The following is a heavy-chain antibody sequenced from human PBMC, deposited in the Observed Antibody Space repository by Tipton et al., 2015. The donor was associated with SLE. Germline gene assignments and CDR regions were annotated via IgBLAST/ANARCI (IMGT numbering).Heavy chain of an antibody. CDR3: ARGTSMPMVDWFGQ. J-gene: IGHJ5*02. CDR2: INHSGDT. CDR1: GGSFSGYY. V-gene: IGHV4-34*09. D-gene: IGHD2/OR15-2a*01. Sequence: TLSLTCAVYGGSFSGYYWSWIRQPPGKGLEWIGEINHSGDTNYNPSLKSRVSISVDTSKNEFSLMLNPVTAADTAVYFCARGTSMPMVDWFGQWGQGTLVTVSS.